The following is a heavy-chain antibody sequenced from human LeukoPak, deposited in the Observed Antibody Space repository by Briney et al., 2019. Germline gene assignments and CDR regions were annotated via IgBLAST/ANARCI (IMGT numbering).Heavy chain of an antibody. V-gene: IGHV4-34*01. CDR3: AGGGDDILTGPTPLY. Sequence: SETLSLTCAVYGGSFSDYYWSWIRQPPGKGLEWIGEINHSGSTNYNPSLKSRVTISVDTSKNQFSLKLSSVTAADTAVYYCAGGGDDILTGPTPLYWGQGTLVTVSS. J-gene: IGHJ4*02. CDR2: INHSGST. D-gene: IGHD3-9*01. CDR1: GGSFSDYY.